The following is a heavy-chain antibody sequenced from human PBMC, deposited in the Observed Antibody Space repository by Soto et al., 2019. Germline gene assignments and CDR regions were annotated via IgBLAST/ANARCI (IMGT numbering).Heavy chain of an antibody. CDR3: SRRAPEGFDP. V-gene: IGHV4-39*02. J-gene: IGHJ5*02. CDR1: GGSIATSSYF. CDR2: IDYRGTI. Sequence: SETLSLTCTVSGGSIATSSYFWAWIRRPPGKGLEWIGSIDYRGTIYNNPSLKSRVTISVDTSKNHFSLKLDSVTAADTALYYCSRRAPEGFDPWGQGTLVTVYS.